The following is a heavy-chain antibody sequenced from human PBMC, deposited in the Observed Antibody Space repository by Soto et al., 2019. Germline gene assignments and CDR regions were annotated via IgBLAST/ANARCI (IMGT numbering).Heavy chain of an antibody. CDR3: ARDWREYDGWSSYYWYFDY. CDR2: ISAYNGNI. J-gene: IGHJ4*02. D-gene: IGHD3-3*01. V-gene: IGHV1-18*01. CDR1: GYTFTNYG. Sequence: ASVKGSCKASGYTFTNYGLNWVRQAQGQGLEWMGWISAYNGNIRYAQKFQGRVTMTTDTSTSTAYMDMKSLRSDDTAVYYCARDWREYDGWSSYYWYFDYWGQGTLVTVSS.